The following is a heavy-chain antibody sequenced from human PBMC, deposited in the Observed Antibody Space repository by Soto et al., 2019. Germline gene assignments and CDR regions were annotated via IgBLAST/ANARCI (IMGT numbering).Heavy chain of an antibody. CDR1: GGTISGYY. V-gene: IGHV4-59*01. J-gene: IGHJ6*02. CDR2: MYNTGST. CDR3: ASDPWGYCGGDCYPLAV. D-gene: IGHD2-21*02. Sequence: SETLSLTCTVSGGTISGYYWSWIRQSPGKGLEWIGYMYNTGSTIYNPSLKSRVTISVDTSKNQFSRKMNSVTAADTAVYYCASDPWGYCGGDCYPLAVWGHGTTVPVSS.